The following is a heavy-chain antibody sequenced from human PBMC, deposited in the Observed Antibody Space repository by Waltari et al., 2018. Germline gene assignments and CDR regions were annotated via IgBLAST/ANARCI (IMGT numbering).Heavy chain of an antibody. CDR1: GGSISSSSYY. CDR3: ARSVMVYAKTYYYYYGMDV. CDR2: IYYSWST. Sequence: QLQLQESGPGLVKPSETLSLTCTVSGGSISSSSYYWGWIRQPPGKGLEWIGRIYYSWSTYYNPSLKSRVTISVDTSKNQFSLKLSSVTAADTAVYYCARSVMVYAKTYYYYYGMDVWGQGTTVIVSS. D-gene: IGHD2-8*01. V-gene: IGHV4-39*01. J-gene: IGHJ6*02.